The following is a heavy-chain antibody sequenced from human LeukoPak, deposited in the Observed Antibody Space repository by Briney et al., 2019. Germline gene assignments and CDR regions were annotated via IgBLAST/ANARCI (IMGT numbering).Heavy chain of an antibody. Sequence: GGSLRLSCAASGFDLNTYEMNWVRQAPGNGLEWIADITISGHTKNYADSVKGRFTISRDNAGTSLYLQMNSLRVEDTGVYYCARGDPHADLWGQGTLVTVSS. J-gene: IGHJ5*02. CDR3: ARGDPHADL. CDR1: GFDLNTYE. CDR2: ITISGHTK. V-gene: IGHV3-48*03.